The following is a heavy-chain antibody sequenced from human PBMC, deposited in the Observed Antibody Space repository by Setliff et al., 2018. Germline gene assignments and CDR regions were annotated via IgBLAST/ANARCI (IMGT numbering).Heavy chain of an antibody. CDR3: ARGSGYLTSFYYYYYGMDV. D-gene: IGHD5-12*01. V-gene: IGHV3-11*04. Sequence: GGSLRLSCAASGFTFSDYYMSWIRQAPGKGLEWVSYISSSGSTIYYADSVKGRFTISRDNAKNSLYLKMNSLRAEDTAVYYCARGSGYLTSFYYYYYGMDVWGQGTTVTVSS. J-gene: IGHJ6*02. CDR1: GFTFSDYY. CDR2: ISSSGSTI.